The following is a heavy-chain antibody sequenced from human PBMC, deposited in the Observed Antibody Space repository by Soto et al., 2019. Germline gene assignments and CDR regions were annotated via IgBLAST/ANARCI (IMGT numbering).Heavy chain of an antibody. CDR3: ARTRLDIVVVPAAIEFDP. J-gene: IGHJ5*02. D-gene: IGHD2-2*02. Sequence: PSETLSLTCTVSGDSISTGGYYWSWLRQHPGKGLEWIGYIYYSGSTYYNPSLKSRFTISVDTSKNQFSLKLSSVTAADTAVYYCARTRLDIVVVPAAIEFDPWGQGTLVTVSS. CDR1: GDSISTGGYY. V-gene: IGHV4-31*03. CDR2: IYYSGST.